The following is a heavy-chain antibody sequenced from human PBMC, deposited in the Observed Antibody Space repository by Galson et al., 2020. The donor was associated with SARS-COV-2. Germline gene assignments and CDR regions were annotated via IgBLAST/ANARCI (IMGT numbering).Heavy chain of an antibody. CDR2: IRSKTYGGTP. D-gene: IGHD4-17*01. CDR3: NRVRLYGDEGDY. J-gene: IGHJ4*02. V-gene: IGHV3-49*03. CDR1: GFTFGDYA. Sequence: GESLKISCTASGFTFGDYAVSWFRQAPGRGLEWIGFIRSKTYGGTPEYAASVKDRFTLSRDDSKSITYLQMNSLKTEDTAVYYCNRVRLYGDEGDYWGQGTLVTVSS.